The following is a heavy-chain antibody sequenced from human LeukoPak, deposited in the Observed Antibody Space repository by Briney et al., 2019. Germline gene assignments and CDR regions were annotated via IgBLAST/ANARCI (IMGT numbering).Heavy chain of an antibody. J-gene: IGHJ3*02. D-gene: IGHD6-19*01. CDR1: GFTVSSKC. V-gene: IGHV3-66*01. CDR3: AKGGMTSGWKGGVFDI. Sequence: QPGGSLRLSCAVSGFTVSSKCMSWVRQVPGKGLEWVAVLYSSGPTYYADSLKGRVTISRDDSKNTLSLQMNGLRVEDTAVYYCAKGGMTSGWKGGVFDIWGQRTLVIVSS. CDR2: LYSSGPT.